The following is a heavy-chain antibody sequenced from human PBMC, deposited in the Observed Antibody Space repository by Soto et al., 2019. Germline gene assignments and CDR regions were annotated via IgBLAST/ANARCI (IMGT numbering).Heavy chain of an antibody. D-gene: IGHD2-15*01. CDR2: IRGKAYGGTA. CDR1: GFSFGDYA. V-gene: IGHV3-49*04. J-gene: IGHJ3*02. CDR3: TRHRYCSGWWCAFDI. Sequence: QTGGSLRLSCTASGFSFGDYAMSWVRQAPGKGLEWVGFIRGKAYGGTAEYAASVKGRFSISRDDSKSIAYLQMNSLKTEDTAVYYCTRHRYCSGWWCAFDIWGQGTMVTVSS.